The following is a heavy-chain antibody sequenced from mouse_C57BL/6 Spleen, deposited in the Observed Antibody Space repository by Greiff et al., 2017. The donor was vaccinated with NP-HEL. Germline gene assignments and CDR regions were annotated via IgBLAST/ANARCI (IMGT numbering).Heavy chain of an antibody. J-gene: IGHJ3*01. Sequence: VQLQQPGAELVKPGASVKLSCKASGYTFTSYWMHWVKQRPGQGLEWIGMIHPTSGSTNYNEKFKSKATLTVDKSSSTAYLQLSSLTSEDSAVYDSASGDYDFDDWGKGTMVTVSA. D-gene: IGHD2-4*01. CDR2: IHPTSGST. V-gene: IGHV1-64*01. CDR3: ASGDYDFDD. CDR1: GYTFTSYW.